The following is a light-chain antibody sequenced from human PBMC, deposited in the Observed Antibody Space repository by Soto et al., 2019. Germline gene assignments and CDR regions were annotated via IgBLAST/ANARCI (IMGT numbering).Light chain of an antibody. V-gene: IGLV2-8*01. Sequence: QSVLTQPPSASGSPGQSVAISCTGTSSDIGGYNYVSWYQQHSGKAPKLIIYEVTRRPSGVPDRFSGSKSGSTASLTVSGIHAEDEADYYCASYAGNNVLFGGGTKLTVL. CDR1: SSDIGGYNY. CDR2: EVT. CDR3: ASYAGNNVL. J-gene: IGLJ2*01.